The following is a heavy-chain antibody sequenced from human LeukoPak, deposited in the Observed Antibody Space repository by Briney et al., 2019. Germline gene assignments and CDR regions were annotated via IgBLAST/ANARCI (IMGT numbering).Heavy chain of an antibody. CDR1: GYTFTSYD. CDR3: ARGRSITIFGVVNNWFDP. V-gene: IGHV1-8*01. J-gene: IGHJ5*02. Sequence: ASVKVSCEASGYTFTSYDINWVRQATGQGLEWMGWMNPNSGNTGYAQKFQGRVTMTRNTSISTACMELSSLRSEDTAVYYCARGRSITIFGVVNNWFDPWGQGTLVTVSS. D-gene: IGHD3-3*01. CDR2: MNPNSGNT.